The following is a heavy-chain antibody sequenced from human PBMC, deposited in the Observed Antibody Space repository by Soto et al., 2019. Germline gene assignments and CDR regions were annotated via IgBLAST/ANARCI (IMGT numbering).Heavy chain of an antibody. J-gene: IGHJ6*03. CDR3: ARDDVLCDGGRCYEIYLDA. Sequence: PGGSLRLSCAASGFSVSSKYMTWVRQAPGKGLEWVSLIQSGGTTYYADSVKGRFTISRDTSENTLHLQMDSLRVEDTAVYYCARDDVLCDGGRCYEIYLDAWGKGTTVTVSS. D-gene: IGHD2-15*01. V-gene: IGHV3-66*01. CDR1: GFSVSSKY. CDR2: IQSGGTT.